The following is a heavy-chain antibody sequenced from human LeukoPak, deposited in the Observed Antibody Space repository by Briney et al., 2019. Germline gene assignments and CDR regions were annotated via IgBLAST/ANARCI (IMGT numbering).Heavy chain of an antibody. J-gene: IGHJ4*02. D-gene: IGHD2-2*01. CDR3: AKSQRNDQQVVQRIDY. Sequence: GGSLRLSCTASRFTFSTYAMSWVRQAPGKGLKRVSSISGSGDTTYYTGSVKGRFTISRDNSKNALYLQMSSLRAEDTAVYYCAKSQRNDQQVVQRIDYWGQGTLVTVSS. CDR2: ISGSGDTT. V-gene: IGHV3-23*01. CDR1: RFTFSTYA.